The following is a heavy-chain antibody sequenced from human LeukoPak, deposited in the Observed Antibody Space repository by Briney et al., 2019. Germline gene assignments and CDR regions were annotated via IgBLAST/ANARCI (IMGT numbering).Heavy chain of an antibody. V-gene: IGHV3-23*01. CDR1: GFTFSSYA. D-gene: IGHD2-15*01. Sequence: GGSLRLSCAASGFTFSSYAMNWVRQAPGKGLEWVSANSGSGSSTYYADSVKGRFIISRDNSKNTLYLQMNSLRAEDTAIYYCAKELGYCSADRCEYFQHWGQGTLVTVSS. CDR2: NSGSGSST. J-gene: IGHJ1*01. CDR3: AKELGYCSADRCEYFQH.